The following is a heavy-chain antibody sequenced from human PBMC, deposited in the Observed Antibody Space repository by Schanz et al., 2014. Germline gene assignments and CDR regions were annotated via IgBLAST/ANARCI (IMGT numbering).Heavy chain of an antibody. CDR2: ISAYNGNT. CDR1: EYSFTSYS. V-gene: IGHV1-3*01. J-gene: IGHJ4*02. CDR3: ARGIGGYGANNYFDY. D-gene: IGHD5-12*01. Sequence: QVHLVQSGAEVKRPGASVKVSCKASEYSFTSYSMHWVRQAPGQRLEWMGWISAYNGNTKYPQNFQGRVTITRDTSASTAYMELSSLRSEDTAVYSCARGIGGYGANNYFDYWGQGTLVTVSS.